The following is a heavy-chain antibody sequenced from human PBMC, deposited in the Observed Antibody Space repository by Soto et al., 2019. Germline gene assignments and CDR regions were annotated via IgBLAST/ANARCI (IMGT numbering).Heavy chain of an antibody. CDR1: GFTFSTFD. V-gene: IGHV3-13*01. CDR2: IGTLSDT. J-gene: IGHJ5*02. Sequence: GGSLRLSCAGSGFTFSTFDIHWVRQAPGKGLEWVSGIGTLSDTFYAASVQGRFTISRQNAKNPVYLQMNSLRAGDTAFYYCARGRSFSYDSTPPPMFDPWGQGTLVTVSS. CDR3: ARGRSFSYDSTPPPMFDP. D-gene: IGHD3-10*01.